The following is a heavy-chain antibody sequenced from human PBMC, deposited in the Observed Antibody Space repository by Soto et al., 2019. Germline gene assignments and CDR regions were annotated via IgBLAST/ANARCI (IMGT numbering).Heavy chain of an antibody. Sequence: GASVKVSFKASGYTFTSYDSNGVRQATGQGLEWMGWMNPNSGNTGYAQKFQGRVTMTRNTSISTAYMELSSLRSEDTAVYYCARGFSSSWYIGKDYYGMDVWGQGTTVTVSS. CDR3: ARGFSSSWYIGKDYYGMDV. J-gene: IGHJ6*02. CDR1: GYTFTSYD. D-gene: IGHD6-13*01. V-gene: IGHV1-8*01. CDR2: MNPNSGNT.